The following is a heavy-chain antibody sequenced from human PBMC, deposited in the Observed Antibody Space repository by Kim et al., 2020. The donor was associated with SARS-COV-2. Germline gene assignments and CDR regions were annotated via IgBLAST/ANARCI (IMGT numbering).Heavy chain of an antibody. CDR2: IYSSGTT. CDR1: GGSFRRYY. CDR3: SSGGYSSGWVNWFEF. Sequence: SETLSLTCIVSGGSFRRYYWSWIRQSPGKGLEWIGYIYSSGTTNYNPALRSRVTISVEMSKNQFSLNLKSVSAADTAVYYCSSGGYSSGWVNWFEFWGQG. V-gene: IGHV4-59*01. D-gene: IGHD6-19*01. J-gene: IGHJ5*02.